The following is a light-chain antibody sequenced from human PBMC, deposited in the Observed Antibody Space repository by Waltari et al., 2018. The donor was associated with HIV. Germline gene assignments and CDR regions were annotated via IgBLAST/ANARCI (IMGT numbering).Light chain of an antibody. CDR1: SSDVGGYKY. CDR3: SSYTSSSAYV. J-gene: IGLJ1*01. Sequence: QSALTQPASVSGSPGQSITISCTGTSSDVGGYKYVSWYQQHPGKAPKLMIYDVSNRPSGVSNRFSGSKSGHAASLTISGLQAEDEADYYRSSYTSSSAYVFGTGTKVTVL. V-gene: IGLV2-14*03. CDR2: DVS.